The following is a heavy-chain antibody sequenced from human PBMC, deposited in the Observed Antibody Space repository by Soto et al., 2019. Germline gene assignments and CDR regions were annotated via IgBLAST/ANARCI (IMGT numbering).Heavy chain of an antibody. CDR2: IWYDGSNK. CDR3: ARDGPSRFLDLNYYGMDV. D-gene: IGHD3-3*01. CDR1: GFTFSSYG. J-gene: IGHJ6*02. V-gene: IGHV3-33*01. Sequence: QVQLVESGGGVVQPGRSLRLSCAASGFTFSSYGMHWVRQAPGKGLEWVAVIWYDGSNKYYADSVKGRLTISRDNSKNTLYLQMNSLRAEDTVVYYCARDGPSRFLDLNYYGMDVWGQGTTVTVSS.